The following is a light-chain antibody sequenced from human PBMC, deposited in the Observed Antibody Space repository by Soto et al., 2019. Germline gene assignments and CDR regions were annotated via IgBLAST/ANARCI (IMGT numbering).Light chain of an antibody. CDR3: SSYAGSNNYV. J-gene: IGLJ1*01. Sequence: QSVLTQPPSASGSPGQSVTISCTGTSSDVGSYNYVSWYHQHPGKAPKLMIYELFKRPSGVPDRFSGSKSGNTASLTVSGLQAEDEADYYCSSYAGSNNYVFGTGTKLTVL. V-gene: IGLV2-8*01. CDR2: ELF. CDR1: SSDVGSYNY.